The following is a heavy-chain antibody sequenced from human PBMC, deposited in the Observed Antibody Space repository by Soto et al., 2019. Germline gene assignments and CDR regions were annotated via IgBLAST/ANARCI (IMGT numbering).Heavy chain of an antibody. CDR2: ISSGSKTI. J-gene: IGHJ4*02. CDR1: GFTFSGYS. D-gene: IGHD3-9*01. Sequence: GCLLLSCSASGFTFSGYSVNWVRQAPGKGLEWVSYISSGSKTIYYADSVKGRFTVSRDNAKNSQYLQMNSLRDEDTAVYYCVREDILGVRSFDYWGQGTLVTVSS. V-gene: IGHV3-48*02. CDR3: VREDILGVRSFDY.